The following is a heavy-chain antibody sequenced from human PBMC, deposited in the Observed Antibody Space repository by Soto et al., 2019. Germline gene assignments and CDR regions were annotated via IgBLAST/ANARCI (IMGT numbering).Heavy chain of an antibody. J-gene: IGHJ4*02. CDR1: GGSISSIDW. CDR3: VRAGGYEPKVY. D-gene: IGHD5-12*01. CDR2: IHQSGST. V-gene: IGHV4-4*02. Sequence: QVQVQESGPGLLKPSGTLSLTCAVSGGSISSIDWWSWVRQPPGKGLEWIGEIHQSGSTHYNPSLQXXVTIAVAISKNQLALSLTSVTAADTAVYYCVRAGGYEPKVYWGQGTQVTVSS.